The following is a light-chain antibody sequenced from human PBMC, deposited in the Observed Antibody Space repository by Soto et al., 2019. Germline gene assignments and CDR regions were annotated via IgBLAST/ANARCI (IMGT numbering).Light chain of an antibody. CDR3: QHYAKFPPLLT. CDR1: QDIRNF. CDR2: HAS. V-gene: IGKV1-33*01. Sequence: IQMTQSPSSLSASVGDRVTITCQASQDIRNFLNWYQQKPGKAPRLLIFHASNLDTGVPSRFSGSGSGTDFTFTITSLQPEDIATYFCQHYAKFPPLLTFGPGTKVDIK. J-gene: IGKJ3*01.